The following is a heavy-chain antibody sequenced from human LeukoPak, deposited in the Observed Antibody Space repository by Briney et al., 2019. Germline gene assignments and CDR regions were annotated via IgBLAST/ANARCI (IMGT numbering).Heavy chain of an antibody. V-gene: IGHV5-51*01. CDR2: IYPGDSDT. Sequence: PGESLKISCKGSGYSFTSYWIGWVRQMPGKGLEWMGIIYPGDSDTRYSPSFQGQATISADKSTSTAYLQWSSLKASDTAMYYCASLSNWNENHYFDYWGQGTLVTVSS. CDR3: ASLSNWNENHYFDY. J-gene: IGHJ4*02. D-gene: IGHD1-1*01. CDR1: GYSFTSYW.